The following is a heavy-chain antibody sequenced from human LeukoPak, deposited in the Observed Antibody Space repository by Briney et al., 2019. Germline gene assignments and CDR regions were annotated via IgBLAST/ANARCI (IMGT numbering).Heavy chain of an antibody. Sequence: GGSLRLSCAASGFTFSSYAMHWVRQAPGKGLEWVAVISYDGSNKYYADSVKGRFTISRDNSKNTLYLQMNSLRAEDTSLYCCARSDDESYSSGWYWFDPWGQGTLVTVSS. CDR3: ARSDDESYSSGWYWFDP. CDR2: ISYDGSNK. J-gene: IGHJ5*02. D-gene: IGHD6-19*01. CDR1: GFTFSSYA. V-gene: IGHV3-30-3*01.